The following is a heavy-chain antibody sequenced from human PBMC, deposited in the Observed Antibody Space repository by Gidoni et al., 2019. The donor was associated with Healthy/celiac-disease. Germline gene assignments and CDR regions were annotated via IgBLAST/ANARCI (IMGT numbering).Heavy chain of an antibody. CDR2: ISYDGSNK. V-gene: IGHV3-30*03. J-gene: IGHJ1*01. CDR3: GGAVAGTRYFQH. Sequence: QVQLVESGGGVVQPGRSLRLSCAASGFTFSSYGMHWVRQAPGKGLEWVTVISYDGSNKYYADSVKGRFTIPRDNSKNTLYLQMNSLRAEDTAVYYCGGAVAGTRYFQHWGQGTLVTVSS. CDR1: GFTFSSYG. D-gene: IGHD6-19*01.